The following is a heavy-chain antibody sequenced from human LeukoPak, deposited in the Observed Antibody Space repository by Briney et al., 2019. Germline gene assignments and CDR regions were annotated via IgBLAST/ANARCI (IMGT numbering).Heavy chain of an antibody. J-gene: IGHJ4*02. V-gene: IGHV3-23*01. CDR1: GFTFSSSA. CDR2: ISAGGGST. D-gene: IGHD3-10*01. CDR3: AKEIRGINHDFDY. Sequence: PGGSLRLSCAASGFTFSSSALSWVRQGPGKGLGWVSGISAGGGSTNSADSLKGRFTISRYNSKNTLYLQMNSLRVEDTAVYYCAKEIRGINHDFDYWGQGAQVTVSS.